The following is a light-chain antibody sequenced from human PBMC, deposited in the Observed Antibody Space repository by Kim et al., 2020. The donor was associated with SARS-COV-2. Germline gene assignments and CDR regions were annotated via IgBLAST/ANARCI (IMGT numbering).Light chain of an antibody. Sequence: SHSLAWYQQKPGRAPKLLLSSASRLGGGVPSRFSGSGSGTDFTLTVTSLQLEDIATYYCQQYFSTPPGTFGQGTKVDIK. J-gene: IGKJ1*01. V-gene: IGKV1-NL1*01. CDR1: SHS. CDR3: QQYFSTPPGT. CDR2: SAS.